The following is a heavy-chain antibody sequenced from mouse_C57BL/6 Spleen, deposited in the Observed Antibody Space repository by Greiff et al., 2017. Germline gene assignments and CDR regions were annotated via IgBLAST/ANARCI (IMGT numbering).Heavy chain of an antibody. CDR3: VRDKNWDEAMDY. D-gene: IGHD4-1*01. V-gene: IGHV10-3*01. J-gene: IGHJ4*01. Sequence: EVQRVESGGGLVQPKGSLKLTCAASGFTFNTYAMHWVRQAPGKGLEWVARIRSKSSNYATYYADSVKDRFTISRDDSQSMLYLQMNNLKTEDTAMYYCVRDKNWDEAMDYWGQGTSVTVSS. CDR2: IRSKSSNYAT. CDR1: GFTFNTYA.